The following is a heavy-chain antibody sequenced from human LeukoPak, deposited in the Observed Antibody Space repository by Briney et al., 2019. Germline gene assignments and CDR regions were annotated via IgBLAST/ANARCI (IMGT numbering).Heavy chain of an antibody. CDR3: ASTVTGYFDY. CDR1: GGTFSSYA. J-gene: IGHJ4*02. D-gene: IGHD4-17*01. Sequence: GASVKVSCKASGGTFSSYAISWVRQAPGQGLEWMGGIIPIFGTANYAQKFQGRVTITADKPTSTAYMELSGLRSEDTAVYYCASTVTGYFDYWGQGTLVTVSS. V-gene: IGHV1-69*06. CDR2: IIPIFGTA.